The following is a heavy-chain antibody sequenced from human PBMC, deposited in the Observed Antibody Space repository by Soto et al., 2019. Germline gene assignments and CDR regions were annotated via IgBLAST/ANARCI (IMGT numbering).Heavy chain of an antibody. Sequence: LRLSCAASGFTISPYNMIWVRQAPGKGLQWVSYISSSSNTLYYGDSVRSRFTISRDNAKNSLYLQMNSLRDEDTAVYYCARRPDATIKDISYYYALDVWGQGTTVTVSS. CDR1: GFTISPYN. J-gene: IGHJ6*02. CDR2: ISSSSNTL. CDR3: ARRPDATIKDISYYYALDV. V-gene: IGHV3-48*02. D-gene: IGHD2-2*01.